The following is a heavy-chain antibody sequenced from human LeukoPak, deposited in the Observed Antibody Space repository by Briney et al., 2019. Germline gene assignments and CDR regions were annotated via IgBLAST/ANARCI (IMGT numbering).Heavy chain of an antibody. Sequence: SVKVSCKASGGTFSSYAISWVRQAPGQGLEWMGGIIPIFGTANYAQKFQGRVTITADESTSTAYTELSSLRSEDTAVYYCARAERGYSYGYEVYFDYWGQGTLVTVSS. CDR3: ARAERGYSYGYEVYFDY. CDR1: GGTFSSYA. J-gene: IGHJ4*02. CDR2: IIPIFGTA. V-gene: IGHV1-69*13. D-gene: IGHD5-18*01.